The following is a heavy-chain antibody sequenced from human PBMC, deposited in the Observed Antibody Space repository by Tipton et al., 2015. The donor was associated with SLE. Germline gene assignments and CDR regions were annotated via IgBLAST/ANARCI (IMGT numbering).Heavy chain of an antibody. Sequence: LSLTCTVSGGSISSGSYYWSWIRQPAGKGLEWIGRSYTSGSTNYNPSLKSRVTISVDTSKNQFSLKLTSVAAADTAVYYCARGAKDRITLVRVRPYYFDYWGQGSLVTVSS. CDR2: SYTSGST. D-gene: IGHD3-10*01. CDR3: ARGAKDRITLVRVRPYYFDY. CDR1: GGSISSGSYY. V-gene: IGHV4-61*02. J-gene: IGHJ4*01.